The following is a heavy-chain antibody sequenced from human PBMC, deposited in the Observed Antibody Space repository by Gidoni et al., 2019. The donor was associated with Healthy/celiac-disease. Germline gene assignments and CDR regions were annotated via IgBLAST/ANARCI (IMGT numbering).Heavy chain of an antibody. Sequence: QAQLVASGGGEVRPGGSVSLSCGAPGSHFSSYGMHWVRQAPGKGLEWVAVISYDGSNKYYADSVKGRFTISSDNSKNTLYLQMNSLRAEDAAVYYCAKGPVVAPWGPLDYWGQGTLVTVSS. CDR3: AKGPVVAPWGPLDY. CDR1: GSHFSSYG. V-gene: IGHV3-30*18. J-gene: IGHJ4*02. CDR2: ISYDGSNK. D-gene: IGHD2-15*01.